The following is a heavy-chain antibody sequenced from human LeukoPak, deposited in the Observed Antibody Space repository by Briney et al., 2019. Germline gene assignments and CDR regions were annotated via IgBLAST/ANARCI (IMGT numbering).Heavy chain of an antibody. CDR1: GGSISSYY. CDR2: IYYSGST. Sequence: SETLSLTCTVSGGSISSYYWSWIRQPPGKGLEWIGYIYYSGSTNYNPSLKSRVTISVDTSKNQFSLELSSVTAADTAVYYCAREKMGAATDYWGQGTLVTVSS. CDR3: AREKMGAATDY. V-gene: IGHV4-59*01. J-gene: IGHJ4*02. D-gene: IGHD1-26*01.